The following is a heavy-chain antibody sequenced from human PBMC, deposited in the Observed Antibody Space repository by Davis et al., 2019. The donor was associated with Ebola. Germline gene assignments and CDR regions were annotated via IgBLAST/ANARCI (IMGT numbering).Heavy chain of an antibody. J-gene: IGHJ2*01. CDR3: TRHVSGDFWYFDL. CDR1: GFTFSRNW. D-gene: IGHD4-17*01. CDR2: IKEDGSEK. V-gene: IGHV3-7*03. Sequence: GGSLRLSCAASGFTFSRNWMTWVRQAPGKGLEWVATIKEDGSEKYYVDSVKGRFTISRDNSKNTVYLQMNSLRAEDTAVYYCTRHVSGDFWYFDLWGRGTLVTVSS.